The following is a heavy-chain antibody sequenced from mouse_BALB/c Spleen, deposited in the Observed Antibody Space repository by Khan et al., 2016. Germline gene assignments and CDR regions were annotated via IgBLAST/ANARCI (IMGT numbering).Heavy chain of an antibody. J-gene: IGHJ4*01. CDR2: ISTYYGDV. Sequence: QVQLQQSGAELVRPGVSVKISCKGSGYTFTDYALHWVKQSHAKSLEWIGIISTYYGDVTYNQKFKVKATMTVDKSSGTTYMELAGLTSEDSAIXYCARGTAALYYSLDYWGQGTSVTVSS. V-gene: IGHV1S137*01. CDR3: ARGTAALYYSLDY. CDR1: GYTFTDYA. D-gene: IGHD2-14*01.